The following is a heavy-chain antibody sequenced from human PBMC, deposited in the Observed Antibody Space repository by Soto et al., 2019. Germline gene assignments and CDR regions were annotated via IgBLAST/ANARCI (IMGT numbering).Heavy chain of an antibody. Sequence: LSLTCTVSGASISSYYWSWIRQPPGKGLEWVSGISWNSGSIGYADSVKGRFTISRDNAKNSLYLQMNSLRAEDTALYYCARLGTRDGYNFWGQGTLVTVSS. J-gene: IGHJ4*02. D-gene: IGHD5-12*01. V-gene: IGHV3-9*01. CDR3: ARLGTRDGYNF. CDR2: ISWNSGSI. CDR1: GASISSYY.